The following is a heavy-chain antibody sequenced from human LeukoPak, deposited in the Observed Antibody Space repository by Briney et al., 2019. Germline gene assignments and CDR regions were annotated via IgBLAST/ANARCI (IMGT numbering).Heavy chain of an antibody. Sequence: SETLSLTCAVYGGSFSGYYWSWIRQPPGKGLEWIGEINHSGSTNYNPSLKSRVTISVDTSKNQFSLKLSSVTAADTAVYYCARGYSPVMVVAATVYFDYWGQGTLVTVSS. V-gene: IGHV4-34*01. CDR2: INHSGST. CDR1: GGSFSGYY. J-gene: IGHJ4*02. D-gene: IGHD2-15*01. CDR3: ARGYSPVMVVAATVYFDY.